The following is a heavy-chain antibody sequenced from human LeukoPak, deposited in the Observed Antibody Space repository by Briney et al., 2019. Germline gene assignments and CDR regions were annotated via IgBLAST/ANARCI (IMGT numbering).Heavy chain of an antibody. CDR2: ISSSGSTI. J-gene: IGHJ6*02. CDR3: ARRPDYYYYGMDV. Sequence: GGSLRLSCAASGFTFSSYEMNWVRQAPGKGLEWVSYISSSGSTIYYADSVKGRFTISRDNAKNSLYLQMNSPRAEDTAVYYCARRPDYYYYGMDVWGQGTTVTVSS. V-gene: IGHV3-48*03. CDR1: GFTFSSYE.